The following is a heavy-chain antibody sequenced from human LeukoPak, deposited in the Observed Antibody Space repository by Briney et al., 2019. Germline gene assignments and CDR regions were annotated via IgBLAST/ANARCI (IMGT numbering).Heavy chain of an antibody. Sequence: GGSLRLSCAASGFTFSSYAMHWVRQAPGKGLEWVAVISYDGSNKYYADSVKGRFTISRDNSKNTLYLQMNSLRAEDTAEYYCATANYYYYGMDVWGQGTTVTVSS. CDR2: ISYDGSNK. V-gene: IGHV3-30-3*01. CDR1: GFTFSSYA. CDR3: ATANYYYYGMDV. J-gene: IGHJ6*02.